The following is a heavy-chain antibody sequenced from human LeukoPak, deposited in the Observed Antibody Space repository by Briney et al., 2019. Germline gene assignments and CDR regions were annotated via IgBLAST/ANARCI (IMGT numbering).Heavy chain of an antibody. Sequence: SETLSLTCAVYGGSFSGYYWSWIRQPPGKGLEWIGEINHSGSTNYNPSLKSRVTISVDTSKNQFSLKLSSVTAADTAVYYCARVYGFYYYYMDVWGKGTTVTVSS. CDR2: INHSGST. J-gene: IGHJ6*03. CDR1: GGSFSGYY. D-gene: IGHD5-24*01. V-gene: IGHV4-34*01. CDR3: ARVYGFYYYYMDV.